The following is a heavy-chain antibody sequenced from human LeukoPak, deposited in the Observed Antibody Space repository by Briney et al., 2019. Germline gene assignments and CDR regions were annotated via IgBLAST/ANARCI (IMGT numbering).Heavy chain of an antibody. J-gene: IGHJ4*02. CDR2: IYSGGST. D-gene: IGHD5-18*01. V-gene: IGHV3-66*01. Sequence: SGGSLRLSCAASGFTVSSNYMSWVRQAPGKGLEWVSVIYSGGSTYYADSVKGRFTISRDNSKNTLYLQMNSLRAEDTAVYYCASGHSYVKIDYWGQGTLVTVSS. CDR3: ASGHSYVKIDY. CDR1: GFTVSSNY.